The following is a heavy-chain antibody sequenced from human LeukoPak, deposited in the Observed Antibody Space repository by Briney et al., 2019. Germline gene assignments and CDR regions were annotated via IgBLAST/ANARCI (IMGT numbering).Heavy chain of an antibody. CDR1: GGSISSYY. V-gene: IGHV4-59*01. CDR2: IYYSGST. CDR3: ARDQTGYSSGWSSSGFDY. D-gene: IGHD6-19*01. Sequence: SETLSLTCTVSGGSISSYYWSWLRQPPGKGLEWIGYIYYSGSTNYNPSLKSRVTISVDTSKNQFSLKLSSVTAADTAVYYCARDQTGYSSGWSSSGFDYWGQGTLVTVSS. J-gene: IGHJ4*02.